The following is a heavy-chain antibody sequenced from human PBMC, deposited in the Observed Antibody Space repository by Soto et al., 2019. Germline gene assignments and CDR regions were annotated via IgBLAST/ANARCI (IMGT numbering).Heavy chain of an antibody. D-gene: IGHD5-18*01. CDR1: GGTFSSYA. V-gene: IGHV1-69*12. J-gene: IGHJ6*02. CDR3: ATPPGAASYYYGIDV. CDR2: IIPIFGTA. Sequence: QVQLVQSGAEVKKPGSSVKVSCKASGGTFSSYAISWVRQAPGQGLEWMGGIIPIFGTANYAQKFQGRVTITEDESTRTAYRELSRQRAEYTAVYYCATPPGAASYYYGIDVWGQGTTVTVSS.